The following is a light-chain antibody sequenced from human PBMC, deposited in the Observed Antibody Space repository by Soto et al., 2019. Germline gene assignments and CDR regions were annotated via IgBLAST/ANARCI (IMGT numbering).Light chain of an antibody. J-gene: IGLJ1*01. CDR1: SSNIGAGYD. CDR3: QSYDSSLSGFYV. Sequence: QAVVTQPPSVSGAPGQRVTISCTGSSSNIGAGYDVHWYQQFPGTAPKLLIYGDTNRPSGVPDRFSGSKSGTSASLAITGLQAEDEADYYCQSYDSSLSGFYVFGTGTKVTVL. CDR2: GDT. V-gene: IGLV1-40*01.